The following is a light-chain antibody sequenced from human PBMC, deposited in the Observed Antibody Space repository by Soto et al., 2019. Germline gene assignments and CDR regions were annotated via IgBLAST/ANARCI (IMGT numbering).Light chain of an antibody. CDR3: QQYYVWPLT. V-gene: IGKV3-15*01. Sequence: EIVMTQSPATLSVSPGERATLSCRASQSVSSNLAWYQQKPGQTPKLLIYVASTRATGIPARFSGSGSGTEFTLTISRLQSEDFAVYYCQQYYVWPLTFGGGTKVEFK. CDR1: QSVSSN. CDR2: VAS. J-gene: IGKJ4*01.